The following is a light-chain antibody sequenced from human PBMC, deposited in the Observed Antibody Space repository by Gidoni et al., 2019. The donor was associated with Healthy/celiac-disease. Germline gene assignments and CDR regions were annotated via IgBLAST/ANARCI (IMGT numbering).Light chain of an antibody. CDR3: QQYDNLPPVFT. V-gene: IGKV1-33*01. J-gene: IGKJ4*01. CDR1: QDISNY. CDR2: DAS. Sequence: DVQVTQSPSSPSASVGDRVTITCQASQDISNYLNWYQQKPGKAPKLLIYDASNLETGVPSRFSGSGSGTVFTFTISSLQPEDIATYYCQQYDNLPPVFTFGGGTKVEIK.